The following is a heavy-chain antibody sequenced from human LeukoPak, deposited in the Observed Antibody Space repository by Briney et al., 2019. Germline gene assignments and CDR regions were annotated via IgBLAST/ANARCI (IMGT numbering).Heavy chain of an antibody. CDR3: ARLFSDGSRTG. CDR1: GFTFSSHY. CDR2: IKNDGSSA. Sequence: TGGSLRLSCSASGFTFSSHYMHWVRQPPGKGLVWVARIKNDGSSATYADSVKDRFTISRDNAKNTLYLQMNSLRVEDTATHYCARLFSDGSRTGWGQGTLVTVSS. D-gene: IGHD3-10*01. J-gene: IGHJ4*02. V-gene: IGHV3-74*01.